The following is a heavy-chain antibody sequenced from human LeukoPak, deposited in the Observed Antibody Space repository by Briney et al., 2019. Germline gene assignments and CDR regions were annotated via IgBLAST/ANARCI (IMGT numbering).Heavy chain of an antibody. J-gene: IGHJ5*02. V-gene: IGHV3-53*01. CDR1: GFTVSSNY. D-gene: IGHD2-2*01. Sequence: PGGSLRLSCAASGFTVSSNYMSWVRQAPGKGLEWVSVIYSGGSTYYADSVKGRFTISRDNSKNTLYLQMNSLRAEDTAVYYCARAYCSIITCYSELFDPWGQGTLVTVSS. CDR2: IYSGGST. CDR3: ARAYCSIITCYSELFDP.